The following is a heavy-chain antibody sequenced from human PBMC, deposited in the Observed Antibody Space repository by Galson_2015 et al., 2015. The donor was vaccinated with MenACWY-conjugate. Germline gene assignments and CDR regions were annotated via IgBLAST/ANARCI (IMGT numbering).Heavy chain of an antibody. Sequence: VTLSLPCNVSAGSISSSTYYWGWIRPSPGKGLEWIGTIYDSGSTYYNPSLKSRVTISVDTSRNQFSLKLSSVTAADTAVYYCARQGPSGRAFDIWGQGTMVTVSS. CDR1: AGSISSSTYY. D-gene: IGHD3-10*01. CDR3: ARQGPSGRAFDI. J-gene: IGHJ3*02. CDR2: IYDSGST. V-gene: IGHV4-39*01.